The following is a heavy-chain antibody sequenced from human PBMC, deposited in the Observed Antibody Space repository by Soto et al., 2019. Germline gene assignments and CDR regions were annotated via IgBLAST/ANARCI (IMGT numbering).Heavy chain of an antibody. J-gene: IGHJ5*02. Sequence: SETLSLTCTVSDGSISSYYSSWILQHPGKGLEWIGYIYYRRSTNYNPSLKSRVTISVDTPKNQSSLKLSSVTAADTAVYYCARHLGDLNSENRREGFAPRGQGTLVTVSS. CDR3: ARHLGDLNSENRREGFAP. CDR2: IYYRRST. CDR1: DGSISSYY. V-gene: IGHV4-59*01. D-gene: IGHD1-26*01.